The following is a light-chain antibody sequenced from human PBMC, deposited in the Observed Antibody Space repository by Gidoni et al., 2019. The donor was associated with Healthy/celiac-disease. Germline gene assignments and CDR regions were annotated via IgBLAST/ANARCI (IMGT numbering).Light chain of an antibody. CDR2: KDS. J-gene: IGLJ1*01. Sequence: SYELTQPPSLSVSPGQTARITCSGDALPKQYAYWYQQKPGQAPVLVLYKDSGRPSGIPERFSGSSSGTTVTLTISGVQAEDEADYYCQSADSSGTYYVFGTGTKVTVL. CDR3: QSADSSGTYYV. CDR1: ALPKQY. V-gene: IGLV3-25*03.